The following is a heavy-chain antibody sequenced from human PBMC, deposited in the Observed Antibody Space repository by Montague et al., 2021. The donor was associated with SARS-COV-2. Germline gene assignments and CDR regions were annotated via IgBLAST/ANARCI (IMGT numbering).Heavy chain of an antibody. D-gene: IGHD1-1*01. CDR3: ARDWTHDY. Sequence: SETLSLTCTVSGDSITIRSYYWGWIRRPPGKGLEWIGNIYYSGSTSYYNPSLKSRVTISLDTSKNQLSLRLRSVTAADTAVYYCARDWTHDYWGQGTLVAVSS. J-gene: IGHJ4*02. CDR1: GDSITIRSYY. CDR2: IYYSGSTS. V-gene: IGHV4-39*07.